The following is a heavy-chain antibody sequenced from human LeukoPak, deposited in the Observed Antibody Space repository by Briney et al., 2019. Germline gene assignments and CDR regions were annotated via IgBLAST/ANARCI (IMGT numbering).Heavy chain of an antibody. D-gene: IGHD4-17*01. CDR1: GYTFTGYW. J-gene: IGHJ4*02. Sequence: GETLTFTCTGYGYTFTGYWWGWVRQVPGNGREWRGNINPDDSDTRYSPSFQGQVTISADKSISTAYLQWSSLKASDTAMYYCARSGAMTTVTSIDYWGQGTLVIVSS. CDR3: ARSGAMTTVTSIDY. V-gene: IGHV5-51*01. CDR2: INPDDSDT.